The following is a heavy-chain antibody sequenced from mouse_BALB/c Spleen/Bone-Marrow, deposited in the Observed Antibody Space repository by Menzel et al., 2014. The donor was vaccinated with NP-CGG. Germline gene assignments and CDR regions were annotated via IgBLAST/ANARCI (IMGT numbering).Heavy chain of an antibody. CDR2: IDPSDSET. Sequence: QVQLQQSGAELVKPGAPVKLSCKASGYSFTSYWVNWVKQRPGRGLEWIGRIDPSDSETHYNQKFKDKATLTVDKSSSTAYIQVSSLTSEDSAVYHCGRALGDGYFYAMDYWGQGTSVTVSS. CDR1: GYSFTSYW. D-gene: IGHD2-3*01. CDR3: GRALGDGYFYAMDY. J-gene: IGHJ4*01. V-gene: IGHV1-69*02.